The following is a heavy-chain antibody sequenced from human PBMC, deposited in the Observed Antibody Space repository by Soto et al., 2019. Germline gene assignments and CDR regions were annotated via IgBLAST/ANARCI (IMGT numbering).Heavy chain of an antibody. V-gene: IGHV5-10-1*01. CDR3: ARRRGVGGGGEY. D-gene: IGHD3-16*01. J-gene: IGHJ4*01. CDR2: IDPTNSNV. Sequence: GESLKISCAGSGYRFTSSWINCVRQTPGKGLEWVGTIDPTNSNVNDNPSFRVHVSLSVDKSISTAYLEWSSVKSSDTAMYHCARRRGVGGGGEYWSQGTLVNVSS. CDR1: GYRFTSSW.